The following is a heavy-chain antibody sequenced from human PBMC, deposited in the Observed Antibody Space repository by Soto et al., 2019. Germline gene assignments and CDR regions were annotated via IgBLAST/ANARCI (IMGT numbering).Heavy chain of an antibody. D-gene: IGHD4-17*01. V-gene: IGHV1-69*06. CDR1: GGTFSSYA. CDR3: ARDLHDYGGNSRRLHFDY. Sequence: QVQLVQSGAEVKKPGSSVKVSCKASGGTFSSYAISWVRQAPGQGLEWMGGIIPIFGTANYAQKFQGRVTITADKSTSTAYMELSSLRSEDTAVYYCARDLHDYGGNSRRLHFDYWGQGTLVTVSS. J-gene: IGHJ4*02. CDR2: IIPIFGTA.